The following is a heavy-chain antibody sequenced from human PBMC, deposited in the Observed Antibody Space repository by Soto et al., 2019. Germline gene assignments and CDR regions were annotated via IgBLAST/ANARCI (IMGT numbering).Heavy chain of an antibody. Sequence: QVQLVESGGGVVQPGRSLRLSCAASGFTFSSYAMHWVRQAPGKGLEWVAVISYDGSNKYYADSVKGRFTISRDNSKNTLYLQMNSLRAEDTAVYYCAREGISMIVDANPDYWGQGTLVTVSS. V-gene: IGHV3-30-3*01. J-gene: IGHJ4*02. CDR1: GFTFSSYA. D-gene: IGHD3-22*01. CDR2: ISYDGSNK. CDR3: AREGISMIVDANPDY.